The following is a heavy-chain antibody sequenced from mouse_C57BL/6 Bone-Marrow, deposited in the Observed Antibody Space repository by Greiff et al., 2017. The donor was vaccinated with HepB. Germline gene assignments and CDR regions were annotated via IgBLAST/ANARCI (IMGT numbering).Heavy chain of an antibody. V-gene: IGHV10-1*01. J-gene: IGHJ2*01. CDR3: VRGYSDY. D-gene: IGHD1-1*02. CDR1: GFSFNTYA. Sequence: GGGLVQPKGSLTLSCAASGFSFNTYAMNWVRQAPGKGLEWVARIRSKSNNYATYYADSVKDRFTISRDDSESMLYLQMNNLKTEDTAMYYCVRGYSDYWGQGTTLTVSS. CDR2: IRSKSNNYAT.